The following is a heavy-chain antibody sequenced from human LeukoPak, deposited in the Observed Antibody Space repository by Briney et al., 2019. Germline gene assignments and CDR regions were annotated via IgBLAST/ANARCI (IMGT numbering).Heavy chain of an antibody. J-gene: IGHJ4*02. Sequence: PGGSLRLSCAASGFTFSSYSMNWVRQAPGKGLEWVSYISSSSSTIYYADSVKGRFTISRDNAKNSLYLQMNSLRAEDTAVYYCARDPPYYYDSSGFRPGVINYFDYWGQGTLVTVSS. V-gene: IGHV3-48*04. CDR1: GFTFSSYS. CDR2: ISSSSSTI. CDR3: ARDPPYYYDSSGFRPGVINYFDY. D-gene: IGHD3-22*01.